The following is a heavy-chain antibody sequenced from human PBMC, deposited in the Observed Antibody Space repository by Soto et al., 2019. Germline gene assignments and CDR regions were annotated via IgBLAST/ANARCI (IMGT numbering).Heavy chain of an antibody. J-gene: IGHJ3*02. V-gene: IGHV3-30*03. CDR1: GFTFSIYG. D-gene: IGHD1-26*01. Sequence: QVQLVESGGGVVQPGRSLRLSCAASGFTFSIYGMHWVRHAPGKGLGWVAVISFDGSEKYYADSVKGRFHISRDSSKNTVYLQMDSLRVEDTAVYYCARDRRLYYSDAFDIWGQGTTVTVSS. CDR2: ISFDGSEK. CDR3: ARDRRLYYSDAFDI.